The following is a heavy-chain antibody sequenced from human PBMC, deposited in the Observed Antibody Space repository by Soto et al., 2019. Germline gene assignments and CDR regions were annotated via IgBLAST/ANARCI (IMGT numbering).Heavy chain of an antibody. CDR3: ARLYGSGSYYYYYYMDV. CDR2: IYYSGST. J-gene: IGHJ6*03. V-gene: IGHV4-59*08. Sequence: SETLSLTCTVSGGSISSYYWSWIRQPPGKGLEWIGYIYYSGSTNYNPSLKSRVTISVDTSKNQFSLKLSSVTAADTAVYYCARLYGSGSYYYYYYMDVWGKGTTVTVS. CDR1: GGSISSYY. D-gene: IGHD3-10*01.